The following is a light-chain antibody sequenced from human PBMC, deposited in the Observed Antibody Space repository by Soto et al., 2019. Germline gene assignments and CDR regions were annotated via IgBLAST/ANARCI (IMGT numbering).Light chain of an antibody. V-gene: IGKV1-12*01. Sequence: DIQMTHSPSSVSASVGDRVTITCRASQAIDSWLAWYQQKPGEAPKLLIFTGSLLHSGVPPRFSGSGSGTDFTLTISSLQPEDFATYYCQRSYGSPPWTFGQGTKVDIK. CDR2: TGS. CDR1: QAIDSW. J-gene: IGKJ1*01. CDR3: QRSYGSPPWT.